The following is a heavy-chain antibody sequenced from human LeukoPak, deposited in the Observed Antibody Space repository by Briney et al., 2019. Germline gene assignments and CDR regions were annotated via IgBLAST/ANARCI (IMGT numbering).Heavy chain of an antibody. Sequence: GASVKVSCKASGYTFTSYYMRWVRQAPGQGLEWMGIINPSGGSTSYAQKFQGRVTMTGDMSTSTDYMELSRLRSDDTAVYYCARGGAVAPKAGGWFDPWGQGTLVTVSS. V-gene: IGHV1-46*01. CDR1: GYTFTSYY. D-gene: IGHD6-19*01. CDR2: INPSGGST. CDR3: ARGGAVAPKAGGWFDP. J-gene: IGHJ5*02.